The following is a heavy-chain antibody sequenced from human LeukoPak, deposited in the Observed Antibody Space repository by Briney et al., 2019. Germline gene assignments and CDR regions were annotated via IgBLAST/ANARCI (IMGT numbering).Heavy chain of an antibody. J-gene: IGHJ5*02. Sequence: SETLSLTCTVSGGSISSGDYYWSWIRQPPGKGLEWIGYIYYSGSTYYNPSLKSRVTISVDTSKNQFSLKLSSVTAADTAVDYCARAGGTYYYGSGNWFDPWGQGTLVTVSS. D-gene: IGHD3-10*01. V-gene: IGHV4-30-4*01. CDR1: GGSISSGDYY. CDR2: IYYSGST. CDR3: ARAGGTYYYGSGNWFDP.